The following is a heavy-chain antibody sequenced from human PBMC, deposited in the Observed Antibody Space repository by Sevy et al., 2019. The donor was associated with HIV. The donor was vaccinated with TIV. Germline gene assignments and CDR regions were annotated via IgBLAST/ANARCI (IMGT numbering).Heavy chain of an antibody. CDR3: ASATQGYYFDY. J-gene: IGHJ4*02. D-gene: IGHD2-15*01. Sequence: GGSLRLSCAASGFTFSSYGMHWVRQAPGKGLEWVAIISYDGSNKYYADSVKGRFTISRDNSKNTLYLQMNSLRAEDTAVYYCASATQGYYFDYWGQGTLVTVSS. CDR1: GFTFSSYG. CDR2: ISYDGSNK. V-gene: IGHV3-30*03.